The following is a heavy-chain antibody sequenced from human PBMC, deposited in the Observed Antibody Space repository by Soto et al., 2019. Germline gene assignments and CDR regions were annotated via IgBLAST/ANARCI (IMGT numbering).Heavy chain of an antibody. CDR3: ARASPAPGKDIVVVPAVHRVYHAFDI. J-gene: IGHJ3*02. V-gene: IGHV4-31*03. CDR2: IYYSGST. Sequence: QVQLQESGPGLVKPSQTLSLTCTVSGGSISSGGYYWSWIRQHPGKGLEWIGYIYYSGSTYYNPSLKSRVTISVDPSKNQFSLKLSSVTAADTAVYYCARASPAPGKDIVVVPAVHRVYHAFDIWGQGTIVTVSS. D-gene: IGHD2-2*01. CDR1: GGSISSGGYY.